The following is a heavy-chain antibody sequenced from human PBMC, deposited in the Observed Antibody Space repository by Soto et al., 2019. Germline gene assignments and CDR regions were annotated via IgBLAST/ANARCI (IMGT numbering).Heavy chain of an antibody. CDR2: MNPNSGNT. Sequence: QVQLVQSGAEVKKPGASVKVSCKASGYTFTSYDINWVRQATGQGLEWMGWMNPNSGNTGYAQKFRGRVTVTRNTSISTAYMELSSRRSEDTAVYYCARGINYYDSGDDAFDIWGQGTMVTVSS. V-gene: IGHV1-8*01. J-gene: IGHJ3*02. CDR1: GYTFTSYD. D-gene: IGHD3-10*01. CDR3: ARGINYYDSGDDAFDI.